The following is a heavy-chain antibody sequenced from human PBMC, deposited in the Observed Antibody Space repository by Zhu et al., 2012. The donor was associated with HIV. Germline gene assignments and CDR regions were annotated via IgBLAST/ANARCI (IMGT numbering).Heavy chain of an antibody. D-gene: IGHD6-25*01. CDR2: IYYSGST. CDR3: ARGQRWFDS. J-gene: IGHJ5*01. CDR1: GASISSHY. Sequence: QVQLQESGPGLVKPSETPSLTCTVSGASISSHYWSWIRQPPGKGLEWIAYIYYSGSTNYNPSLKSRVTISVDTSKNQFSLKLTSVTAADTAVYYCARGQRWFDSWGQGTLVTVSS. V-gene: IGHV4-59*11.